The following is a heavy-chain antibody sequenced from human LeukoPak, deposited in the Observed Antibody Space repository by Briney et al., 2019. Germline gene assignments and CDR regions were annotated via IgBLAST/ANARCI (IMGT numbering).Heavy chain of an antibody. Sequence: GGSLRLSCAASGFNFSSYAMSWVRQAPGKGLEWGSAISGSGGSTYYADSVKGRFTISRDNSKNTLYLEMNSLRAEDTAVYYCANSVYYDSSGYWGQGTLVTVSS. CDR2: ISGSGGST. J-gene: IGHJ4*02. CDR1: GFNFSSYA. V-gene: IGHV3-23*01. D-gene: IGHD3-22*01. CDR3: ANSVYYDSSGY.